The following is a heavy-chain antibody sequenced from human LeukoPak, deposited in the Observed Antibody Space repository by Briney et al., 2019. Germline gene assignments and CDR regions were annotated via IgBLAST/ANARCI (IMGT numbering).Heavy chain of an antibody. V-gene: IGHV3-30*18. D-gene: IGHD2-15*01. CDR1: EFTFSSYG. J-gene: IGHJ4*02. Sequence: GGSLRLSCAASEFTFSSYGMHWVRQAPGKGLEWVAVISHDGSNKYYADSVKGRFTISRDNSKNTLYLQMNSLRDEDTAVYYCAKVEDCSGGSCYSGDYWGQGTLVTVSS. CDR3: AKVEDCSGGSCYSGDY. CDR2: ISHDGSNK.